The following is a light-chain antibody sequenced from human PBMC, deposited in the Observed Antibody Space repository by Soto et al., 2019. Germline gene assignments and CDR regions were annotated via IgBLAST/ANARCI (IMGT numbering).Light chain of an antibody. CDR2: GAS. J-gene: IGKJ3*01. CDR3: QQTSAAPFT. CDR1: RNINTY. V-gene: IGKV1-39*01. Sequence: DIQVAQSPSSLSASVGDTITITCRASRNINTYLNWYQQKPGKAPKLLIFGASSLQSGVPSRFSGSGSRTDFTLTINSLQPEDFATYCCQQTSAAPFTFGPGTKVDTK.